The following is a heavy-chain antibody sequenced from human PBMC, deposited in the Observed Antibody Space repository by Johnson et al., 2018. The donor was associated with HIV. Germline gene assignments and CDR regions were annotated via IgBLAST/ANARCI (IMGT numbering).Heavy chain of an antibody. CDR2: ITYDGRNK. V-gene: IGHV3-33*08. D-gene: IGHD3-10*01. Sequence: QVLLVESGGGVMQPGKSLRLSCEASGFTFRSYAMHWVRQAPGKGLEWVAVITYDGRNKYYGDSVKGRFTVSRDSSKNTLFLQMTSLRVEDTAVYYCYGYYDAFDIWGQGTMVSVSS. CDR1: GFTFRSYA. J-gene: IGHJ3*02. CDR3: YGYYDAFDI.